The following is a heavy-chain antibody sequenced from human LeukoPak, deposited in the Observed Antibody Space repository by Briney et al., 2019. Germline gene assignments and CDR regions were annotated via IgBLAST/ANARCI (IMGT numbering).Heavy chain of an antibody. Sequence: PGGSLRLSCVASGFNISPFWMTWVRQAPDKGLEWVANIRGDGSRLYYVDSVKGRFTISRDNAKNTLFLQMNSLRVDDTAVYYCVRTSYTASKFEYWGQGTLVTVSS. V-gene: IGHV3-7*01. CDR1: GFNISPFW. CDR3: VRTSYTASKFEY. CDR2: IRGDGSRL. D-gene: IGHD2-2*02. J-gene: IGHJ4*02.